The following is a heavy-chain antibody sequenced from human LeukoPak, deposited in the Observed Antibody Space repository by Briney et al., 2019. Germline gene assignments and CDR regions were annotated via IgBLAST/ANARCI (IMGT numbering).Heavy chain of an antibody. Sequence: GASVKVSCKASGYTLTSYGISWVRQAPGQGLEWMGWISAYNGNTNYAQKLQGRVTMTTDTSTSTAYMELRSLRSDDTAVYYCARDAAFDTVTEYNWFDPWGQGTLVTVSS. CDR3: ARDAAFDTVTEYNWFDP. CDR1: GYTLTSYG. J-gene: IGHJ5*02. D-gene: IGHD4-17*01. V-gene: IGHV1-18*01. CDR2: ISAYNGNT.